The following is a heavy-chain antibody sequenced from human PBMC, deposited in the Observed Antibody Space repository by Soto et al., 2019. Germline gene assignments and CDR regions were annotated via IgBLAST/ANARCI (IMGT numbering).Heavy chain of an antibody. CDR1: GCTFTNNY. CDR3: ARDGSYYYGMDV. CDR2: ISAYNGNT. D-gene: IGHD1-26*01. Sequence: GASVKVSCKASGCTFTNNYMHWVRQAPGQGLEWMGWISAYNGNTNYAQKLQGRVTMTTDTSTSTAYMELRSLRSDDTAVYYCARDGSYYYGMDVWGQGTTVTVSS. J-gene: IGHJ6*02. V-gene: IGHV1-18*04.